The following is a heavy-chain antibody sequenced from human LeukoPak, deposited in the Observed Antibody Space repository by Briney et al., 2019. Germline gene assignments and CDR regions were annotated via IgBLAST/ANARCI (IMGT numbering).Heavy chain of an antibody. CDR2: IYYSGST. CDR1: GGSISTGAYF. CDR3: ARTPRYYYDSSGYCLDY. J-gene: IGHJ4*02. Sequence: SQTLSLTCSVSGGSISTGAYFWTWIRQHPGKGLEWIGYIYYSGSTYYNPSLKSRVTISVDTSKNQFSLKLSSVTAADTAVYYCARTPRYYYDSSGYCLDYWGQGTLVTVSS. D-gene: IGHD3-22*01. V-gene: IGHV4-31*03.